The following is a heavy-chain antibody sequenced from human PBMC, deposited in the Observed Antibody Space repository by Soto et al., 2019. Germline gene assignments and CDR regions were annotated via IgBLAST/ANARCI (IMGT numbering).Heavy chain of an antibody. V-gene: IGHV1-8*01. J-gene: IGHJ6*03. D-gene: IGHD6-13*01. Sequence: ASVKVSCKASGYTFTSYDINWVRQATGQGLEWMGWMNPNSGNTGYAQKFQGRVTMTRNTSISTAYMELSSLRSEDTAVYYCARGTGSSSWYYYYYYMDVWGKGTTVTVS. CDR2: MNPNSGNT. CDR1: GYTFTSYD. CDR3: ARGTGSSSWYYYYYYMDV.